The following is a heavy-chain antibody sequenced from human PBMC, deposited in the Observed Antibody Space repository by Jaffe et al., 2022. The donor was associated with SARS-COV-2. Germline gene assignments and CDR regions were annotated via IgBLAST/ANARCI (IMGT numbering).Heavy chain of an antibody. CDR2: MFPSGSA. V-gene: IGHV4-61*02. CDR3: ASSNTGMGAPLDY. J-gene: IGHJ4*01. D-gene: IGHD5-18*01. Sequence: QVQLQESGPGLVKPSQTLSLTCTVSGVSISNGNYYWSWIRQPAGKGLEWIGRMFPSGSANYNPSLKSRVTMSVDSSNNQFSLKLSSVTAADTAVYYCASSNTGMGAPLDYWGQGTLVTVSS. CDR1: GVSISNGNYY.